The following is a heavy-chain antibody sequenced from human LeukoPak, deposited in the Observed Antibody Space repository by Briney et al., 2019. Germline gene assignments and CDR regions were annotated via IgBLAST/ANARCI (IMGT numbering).Heavy chain of an antibody. CDR1: GGSFSSYY. J-gene: IGHJ5*01. V-gene: IGHV4-34*01. Sequence: SETLPLTCAVYGGSFSSYYWSWIRQSPGKGLEWIGEITHSRSTNYNPSLKSRVTISLDTSKSQFSLKLTSVTTADTAVYYCARVTRFAQFGELWFDSWGQGTLLTVSS. CDR3: ARVTRFAQFGELWFDS. D-gene: IGHD3-10*01. CDR2: ITHSRST.